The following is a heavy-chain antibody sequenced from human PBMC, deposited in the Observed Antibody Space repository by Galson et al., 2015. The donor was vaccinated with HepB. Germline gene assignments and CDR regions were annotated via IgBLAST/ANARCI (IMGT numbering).Heavy chain of an antibody. CDR3: ARDPPGSCSGEFDY. J-gene: IGHJ4*02. V-gene: IGHV6-1*01. CDR1: GDSVSSNSAA. Sequence: CAISGDSVSSNSAAWNWIRQSPSRGLEWLGRTYYRSKWYNDYAVSVKSRITTNPDTSKNQFSLQLNSVTPEDTAVYYCARDPPGSCSGEFDYWGQGTLVTVSS. D-gene: IGHD3-10*01. CDR2: TYYRSKWYN.